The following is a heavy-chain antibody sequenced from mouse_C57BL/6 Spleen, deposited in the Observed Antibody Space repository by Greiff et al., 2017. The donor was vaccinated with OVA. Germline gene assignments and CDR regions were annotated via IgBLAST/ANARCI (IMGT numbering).Heavy chain of an antibody. J-gene: IGHJ2*01. CDR2: INPNNGGT. CDR3: ARNYYGSSPDY. Sequence: VQLQQSGPELVKPGASVKISCKASGYTFTDYYMNWVKQSPGKSLEWIGDINPNNGGTSYNQKFKGKATLTVDKSSSTAYMELRSLTSEDSAVYYCARNYYGSSPDYWGQGTTLTVSS. V-gene: IGHV1-26*01. CDR1: GYTFTDYY. D-gene: IGHD1-1*01.